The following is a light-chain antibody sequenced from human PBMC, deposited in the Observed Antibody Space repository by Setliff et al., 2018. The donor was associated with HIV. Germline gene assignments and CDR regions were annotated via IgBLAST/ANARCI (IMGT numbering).Light chain of an antibody. CDR1: NSNIGSNS. CDR3: AAWDDSLNGYYV. V-gene: IGLV1-44*01. Sequence: GSNSNIGSNSVNWYQQLPGTAPKLLIYSNNQRPSGVPDRFSGSKSGTSASLAISGLQSEDEADYYCAAWDDSLNGYYVFGTGTKVTVL. CDR2: SNN. J-gene: IGLJ1*01.